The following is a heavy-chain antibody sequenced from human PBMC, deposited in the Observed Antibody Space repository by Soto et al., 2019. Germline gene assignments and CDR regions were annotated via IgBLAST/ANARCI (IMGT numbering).Heavy chain of an antibody. V-gene: IGHV1-69*13. CDR3: TDSSGPGGFDY. CDR1: GGSFSSYA. Sequence: SVKVSCKASGGSFSSYAISWVRQAPGQGLEWMGGIIPIFGTANYAQKFQGRVTITADESTSTAYMELSSLRSEDTAVYYCTDSSGPGGFDYWGQGTLVTVSS. CDR2: IIPIFGTA. J-gene: IGHJ4*02. D-gene: IGHD3-22*01.